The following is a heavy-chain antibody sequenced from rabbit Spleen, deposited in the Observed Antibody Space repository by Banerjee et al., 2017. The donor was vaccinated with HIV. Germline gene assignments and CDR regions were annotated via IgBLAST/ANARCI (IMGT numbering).Heavy chain of an antibody. Sequence: EQLEESGGGLVKPEGSLTLTCKASGVSFSDKDVMCWVRQAPGKGLEWIACINIVTGKSVYASWAKGRFGLSRTASTTGTLQMTSLTAADTATYVCARDLVAVIGWNFNLWGPGTLVTVS. CDR2: INIVTGKS. V-gene: IGHV1S45*01. D-gene: IGHD1-1*01. J-gene: IGHJ4*01. CDR1: GVSFSDKDV. CDR3: ARDLVAVIGWNFNL.